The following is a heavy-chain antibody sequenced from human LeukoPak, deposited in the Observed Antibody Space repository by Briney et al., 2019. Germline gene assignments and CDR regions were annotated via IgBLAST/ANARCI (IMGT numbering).Heavy chain of an antibody. CDR1: GFTFDDYA. CDR2: ISWNSGSI. Sequence: PGRSLRLSCAASGFTFDDYAMHWVRQAPGKGLEWVSGISWNSGSIGYADSVKGRFTISRDNAKNSLYLQMNSLRAEDTALYYCAKGPPFSMVRGVIIPYYFDYWGQGTLVTVSS. J-gene: IGHJ4*02. D-gene: IGHD3-10*01. CDR3: AKGPPFSMVRGVIIPYYFDY. V-gene: IGHV3-9*01.